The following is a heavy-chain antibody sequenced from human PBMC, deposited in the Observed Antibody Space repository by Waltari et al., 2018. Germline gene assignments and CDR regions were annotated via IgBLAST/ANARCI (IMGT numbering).Heavy chain of an antibody. V-gene: IGHV1-69*08. CDR1: GGTFSSYA. CDR2: IIPILCTA. Sequence: QVQLVQSGAEVKKPGSSVKVSCKASGGTFSSYAISWVRQAPGQGLEWMGRIIPILCTANCAQKFQGRVTITADKSTSTAYMELSSLRSEDTAVYYCARDHKVEDDSSGYYYYWGQGTLVTVSS. D-gene: IGHD3-22*01. J-gene: IGHJ4*02. CDR3: ARDHKVEDDSSGYYYY.